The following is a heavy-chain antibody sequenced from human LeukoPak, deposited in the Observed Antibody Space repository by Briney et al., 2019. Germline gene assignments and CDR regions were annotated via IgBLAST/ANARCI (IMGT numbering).Heavy chain of an antibody. CDR2: IQQDGSEK. Sequence: PGGSLRLSCAASGFTFSSYWMSWVRQAPGKGLEWMANIQQDGSEKYYVDSVKGRFPISRDNAKNSLYLQMNSLRAEDTAVYYCARDYDYVWGTYRYYYFDYWGQGTLVTVSS. CDR1: GFTFSSYW. CDR3: ARDYDYVWGTYRYYYFDY. J-gene: IGHJ4*02. D-gene: IGHD3-16*02. V-gene: IGHV3-7*04.